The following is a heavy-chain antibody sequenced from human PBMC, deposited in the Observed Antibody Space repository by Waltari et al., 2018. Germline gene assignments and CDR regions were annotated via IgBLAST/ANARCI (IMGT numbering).Heavy chain of an antibody. V-gene: IGHV3-23*04. CDR3: AKEIPYSNGWLHIDS. J-gene: IGHJ4*02. CDR2: ITPGGAT. CDR1: GFTLSCCG. Sequence: EVQLVESGGGLVQPGGSLRLPCAAPGFTLSCCGRSWVRQAPGKGLEWVSVITPGGATYYADFVRGRFTISRDNSNNMLFLQMNSLRVDDTAIYYCAKEIPYSNGWLHIDSWGQGTLVSVPS. D-gene: IGHD6-19*01.